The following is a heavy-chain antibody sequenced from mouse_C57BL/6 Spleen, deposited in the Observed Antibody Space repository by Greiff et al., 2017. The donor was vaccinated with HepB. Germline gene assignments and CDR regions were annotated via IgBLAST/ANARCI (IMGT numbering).Heavy chain of an antibody. V-gene: IGHV1-80*01. J-gene: IGHJ2*01. CDR2: IYPGDGDT. CDR3: ARRGSTYYFDY. Sequence: QVQLQQSGAELVKPGASVKISCKASGYAFSSYWMNWVKQRPGKGLEWIGQIYPGDGDTNYNGKFKGKATLTADKSSSTAYMQLSSLTSEDSAVYFCARRGSTYYFDYGGQGTTLTVSS. D-gene: IGHD5-1*01. CDR1: GYAFSSYW.